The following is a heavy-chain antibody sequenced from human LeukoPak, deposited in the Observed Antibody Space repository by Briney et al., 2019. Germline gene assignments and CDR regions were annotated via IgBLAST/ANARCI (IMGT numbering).Heavy chain of an antibody. CDR2: IYYSGST. Sequence: SETLSLTCTVSGYSISSGYYWGWIRQPPGKGLEWIGYIYYSGSTNYNPSLKSRVTISVDTSKNQFSLKLSSVTAADTAVYYCAREPHSMKYYYGSGSLAGILDVWGKGTTVTVSS. CDR3: AREPHSMKYYYGSGSLAGILDV. V-gene: IGHV4-61*01. J-gene: IGHJ6*04. CDR1: GYSISSGYY. D-gene: IGHD3-10*01.